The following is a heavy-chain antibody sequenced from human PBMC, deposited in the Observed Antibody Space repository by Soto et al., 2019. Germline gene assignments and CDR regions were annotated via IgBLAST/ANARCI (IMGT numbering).Heavy chain of an antibody. CDR2: IWYDGSNK. J-gene: IGHJ4*02. D-gene: IGHD5-18*01. CDR3: GRDGALGDTAVVDS. Sequence: QVQLVESGGGVVQPGKPLRLPGAASGFTFSTYGMHWVRQAPGKGLEWVAVIWYDGSNKYHGDSLKGRFTISRDNSKNTLYLQINNLRAEDTAVYYCGRDGALGDTAVVDSWGQGTLVTVSS. V-gene: IGHV3-33*01. CDR1: GFTFSTYG.